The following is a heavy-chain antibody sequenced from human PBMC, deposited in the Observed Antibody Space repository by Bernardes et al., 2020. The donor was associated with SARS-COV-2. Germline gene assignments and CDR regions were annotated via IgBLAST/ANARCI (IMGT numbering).Heavy chain of an antibody. CDR2: INHSGST. CDR3: ARGNRGTWIRYYYYMDV. Sequence: SETLSLTCAVYGGSFSGYYWSWIRQPPGKGLEWIGEINHSGSTNYNPSLKSRVTISVDTSKNQFSLKLSSVTAADTAVYYCARGNRGTWIRYYYYMDVWGKGTTVTVSS. V-gene: IGHV4-34*01. D-gene: IGHD5-18*01. CDR1: GGSFSGYY. J-gene: IGHJ6*03.